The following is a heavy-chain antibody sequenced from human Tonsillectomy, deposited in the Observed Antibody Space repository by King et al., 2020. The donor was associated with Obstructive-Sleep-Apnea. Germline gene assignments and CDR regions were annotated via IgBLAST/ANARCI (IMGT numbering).Heavy chain of an antibody. CDR1: GFTFSSYA. CDR2: ISGSGGST. Sequence: QLLEAGGGLVQPGGSLRLSCAASGFTFSSYAMSWVRQAPGKGLEWVSAISGSGGSTYYADSVKGRFTISRDNSKNTLYLQMNSLRAEDTAVYYCAREVVVKGRGDLDYWGQGTLVTVSS. D-gene: IGHD3-22*01. V-gene: IGHV3-23*01. CDR3: AREVVVKGRGDLDY. J-gene: IGHJ4*02.